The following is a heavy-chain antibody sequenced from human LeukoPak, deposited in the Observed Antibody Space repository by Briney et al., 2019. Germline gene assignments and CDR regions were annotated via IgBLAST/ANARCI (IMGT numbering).Heavy chain of an antibody. CDR3: ARRKGGTSVFDY. CDR2: LYYGGTT. CDR1: GDSISTGSFY. Sequence: SSETLSLTCTVSGDSISTGSFYWGWIRQPPGKGLEWIGNLYYGGTTYYNPSLKSRATMSVGTSKNQFSLNLSSVTAADTAVYYCARRKGGTSVFDYWGQGTLVTVSP. V-gene: IGHV4-39*01. J-gene: IGHJ4*02. D-gene: IGHD1-1*01.